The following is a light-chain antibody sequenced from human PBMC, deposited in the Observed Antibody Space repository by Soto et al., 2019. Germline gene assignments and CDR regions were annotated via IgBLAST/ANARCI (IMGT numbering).Light chain of an antibody. Sequence: DIQMTQSPSSLSASVGDRVTITCRASQSISSYLNWYQQKPGKAPKLLIYAASSLQSGVPSRFSGSGSGKDFTLTISSLQPEDFATYYCQQSYSTRMYTFGQGTKLEIK. V-gene: IGKV1-39*01. CDR2: AAS. CDR3: QQSYSTRMYT. J-gene: IGKJ2*01. CDR1: QSISSY.